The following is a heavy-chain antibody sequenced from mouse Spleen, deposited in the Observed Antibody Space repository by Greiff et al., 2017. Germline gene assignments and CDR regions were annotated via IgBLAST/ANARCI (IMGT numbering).Heavy chain of an antibody. CDR1: GFTFSDYG. D-gene: IGHD2-12*01. CDR2: ISSGSSTI. V-gene: IGHV5-17*01. J-gene: IGHJ2*01. Sequence: EVKLVESGGGLVKLGGSLKLSCAASGFTFSDYGMHWVRQAPEKGLEWVAYISSGSSTIYYADTVKGRFTISRDNAKNTLFLQMTSLRSEDTAMYYCARTYYSYYSYDVGYWGQGTTLTVSS. CDR3: ARTYYSYYSYDVGY.